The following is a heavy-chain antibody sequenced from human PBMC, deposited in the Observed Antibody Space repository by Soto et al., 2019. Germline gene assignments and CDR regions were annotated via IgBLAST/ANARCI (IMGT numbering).Heavy chain of an antibody. CDR1: GYRFASYW. V-gene: IGHV5-51*01. J-gene: IGHJ6*02. D-gene: IGHD5-18*01. CDR3: ARHRLGDTAMEHNYGMDV. Sequence: GESLKISCEGSGYRFASYWIGWVRQMPGKGLEWMGIIDPGDSHTRYSPSFQGQVTMSADKSISTAYLQWSSLKASDTAMYYCARHRLGDTAMEHNYGMDVWGQGTTVTVPS. CDR2: IDPGDSHT.